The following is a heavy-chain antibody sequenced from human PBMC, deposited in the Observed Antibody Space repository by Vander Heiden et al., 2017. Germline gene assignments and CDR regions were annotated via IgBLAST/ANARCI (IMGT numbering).Heavy chain of an antibody. V-gene: IGHV4-39*01. CDR2: IYYSGST. Sequence: QLQLQESAPALVKPSEPLSLTCTASGGSISSSSYYWGWIRQPPGKGLEWIGSIYYSGSTYYNPSLKSRVTISVDTSKNQCSLKLSSVTAADTAVYYCARRGYYGSGKIDYWGQGTLVTVSS. D-gene: IGHD3-10*01. J-gene: IGHJ4*02. CDR1: GGSISSSSYY. CDR3: ARRGYYGSGKIDY.